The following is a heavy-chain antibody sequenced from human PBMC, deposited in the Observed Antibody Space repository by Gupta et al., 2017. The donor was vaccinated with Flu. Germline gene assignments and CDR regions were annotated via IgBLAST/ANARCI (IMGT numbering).Heavy chain of an antibody. Sequence: EVQLVESGGGLAHPGRSLRLYCTASGFDFSQYAISRIRQATGKGLEWVGFIRSRRFGGTPDYAASVRDRFTISRDDSKGIAYLQMNSLKIEDTAVYFCSRDLAVISTIGGTNWFDPRGQGALVTVSS. CDR2: IRSRRFGGTP. CDR3: SRDLAVISTIGGTNWFDP. D-gene: IGHD1-7*01. J-gene: IGHJ5*02. V-gene: IGHV3-49*03. CDR1: GFDFSQYA.